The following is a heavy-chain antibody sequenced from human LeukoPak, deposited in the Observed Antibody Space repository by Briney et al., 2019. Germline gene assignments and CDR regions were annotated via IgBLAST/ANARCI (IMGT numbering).Heavy chain of an antibody. D-gene: IGHD6-6*01. Sequence: GGYVRLSCAGSGFTHRSYWMSWVRQAPGKGLEWVASIKQGGNEKYHVVSVKGRFIMSRDNAKNSLYLQMNSLRAEDSALYYCARDVDQGVERLAGAFDIWGQGTMVTVSS. CDR3: ARDVDQGVERLAGAFDI. J-gene: IGHJ3*02. CDR1: GFTHRSYW. V-gene: IGHV3-7*01. CDR2: IKQGGNEK.